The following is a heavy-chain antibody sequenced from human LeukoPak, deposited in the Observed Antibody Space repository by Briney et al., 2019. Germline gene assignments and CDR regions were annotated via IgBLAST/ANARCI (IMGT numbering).Heavy chain of an antibody. V-gene: IGHV1-3*01. Sequence: GASVKVSCKASGYTFTSYAMHWVRQAPGQRLEWMGWINAGNGNTKYSQKFQGRVTITRDTSASTAYMELSSLRSEDTAVYYCARDLPYCGGDCYSFAFDTWGQGTMVTVSS. CDR3: ARDLPYCGGDCYSFAFDT. CDR1: GYTFTSYA. CDR2: INAGNGNT. D-gene: IGHD2-21*02. J-gene: IGHJ3*02.